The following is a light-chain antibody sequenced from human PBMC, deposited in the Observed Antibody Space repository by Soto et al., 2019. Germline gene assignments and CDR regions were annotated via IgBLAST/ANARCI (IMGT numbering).Light chain of an antibody. CDR1: QSINKW. V-gene: IGKV1-5*03. CDR3: QHYSGDRAT. J-gene: IGKJ1*01. Sequence: DIHLTQSPSFLSASVGDRVTITCRASQSINKWLAWYQHKPGKAPNLLIYEVSTLHSGVPSRFSGSGSGTEFTLTISSLRPDDFATYYCQHYSGDRATFGQGTKVDIK. CDR2: EVS.